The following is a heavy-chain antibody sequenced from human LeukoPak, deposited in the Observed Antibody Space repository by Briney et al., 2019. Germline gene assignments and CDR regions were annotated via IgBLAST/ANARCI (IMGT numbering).Heavy chain of an antibody. V-gene: IGHV4-59*01. CDR1: GGSISSYY. J-gene: IGHJ6*03. Sequence: KPSETLSLTCTVSGGSISSYYWSWIRQPPGKGLEWIGYIYYSGSTNYNPSLKSRVTISVDTSKNQFSLKLSSVTAADTAVYYCARDHRNYYYYIDVWGKGTTVTVSS. CDR2: IYYSGST. CDR3: ARDHRNYYYYIDV.